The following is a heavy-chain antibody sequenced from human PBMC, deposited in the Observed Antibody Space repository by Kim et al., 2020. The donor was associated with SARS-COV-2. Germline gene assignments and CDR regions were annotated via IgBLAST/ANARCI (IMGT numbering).Heavy chain of an antibody. CDR2: ISWNSGSI. CDR3: AKDKNSGSYTHDAFDI. D-gene: IGHD1-26*01. J-gene: IGHJ3*02. V-gene: IGHV3-9*01. Sequence: GGSLRLSCAASGFTFDDYAMHWVRQAPGKGLEWVSGISWNSGSIGYADSVKGRFTISRDNAKNSLYLQMNSLRAEDTALYYCAKDKNSGSYTHDAFDIWGQGTMVTVSS. CDR1: GFTFDDYA.